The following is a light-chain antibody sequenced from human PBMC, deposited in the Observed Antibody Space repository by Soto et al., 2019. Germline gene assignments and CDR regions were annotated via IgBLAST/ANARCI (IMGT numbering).Light chain of an antibody. Sequence: DIQMTQSPSSLSASVGDRVTITCRASQSISSYLNWYKQKPGKAPKLLIYAASSLQSGVPSRFSGSGYGTDFTLTISSLQPEDFATYYCQQSYSTLITFGQGTRLEIK. V-gene: IGKV1-39*01. CDR3: QQSYSTLIT. CDR2: AAS. CDR1: QSISSY. J-gene: IGKJ5*01.